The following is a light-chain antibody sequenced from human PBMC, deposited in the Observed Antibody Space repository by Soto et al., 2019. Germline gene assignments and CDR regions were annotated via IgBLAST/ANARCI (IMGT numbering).Light chain of an antibody. V-gene: IGKV4-1*01. CDR1: QSVLYSSNNKNY. CDR2: WAS. Sequence: DIVMTQSPDSLAVSLGERATINCKSSQSVLYSSNNKNYLAWYQQKPGQPPKLLIYWASTRESGVPDRFSGSGSGTDFTLTIRSLHAEDVAVYYCQQYYSTPRTFGQGSKMEIK. J-gene: IGKJ1*01. CDR3: QQYYSTPRT.